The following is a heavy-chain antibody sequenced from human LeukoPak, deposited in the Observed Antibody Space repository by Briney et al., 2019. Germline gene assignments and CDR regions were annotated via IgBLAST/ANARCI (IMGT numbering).Heavy chain of an antibody. CDR1: GFTFSSYA. CDR2: ISYDGSNK. V-gene: IGHV3-30*04. D-gene: IGHD1-1*01. CDR3: ARGIAMTTLNALDI. J-gene: IGHJ3*02. Sequence: GGSLRLSCAASGFTFSSYAMHWVRQAPGKGLEWVAVISYDGSNKYYADSVKGRFTISRDKSKNTLYLQMNSLRAEDTAMYYCARGIAMTTLNALDIWGQGTMVTVSS.